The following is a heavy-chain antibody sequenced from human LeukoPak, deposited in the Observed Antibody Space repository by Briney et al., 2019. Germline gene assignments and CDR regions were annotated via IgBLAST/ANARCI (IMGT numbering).Heavy chain of an antibody. CDR2: ISYDGSNK. Sequence: GRSLRLSCAASGFTFSSYAMHWVRQAPGKGLEWVAVISYDGSNKYYADSVKGRFTISRDNSKNTLYLQMNSLRAEDTAVYYCARDAGTWAFDIWGQGTMVTVSS. V-gene: IGHV3-30-3*01. CDR1: GFTFSSYA. CDR3: ARDAGTWAFDI. D-gene: IGHD6-13*01. J-gene: IGHJ3*02.